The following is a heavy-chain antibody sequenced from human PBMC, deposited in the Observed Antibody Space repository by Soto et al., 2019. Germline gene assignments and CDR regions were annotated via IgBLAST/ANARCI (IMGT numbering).Heavy chain of an antibody. CDR2: VIPIFGTA. J-gene: IGHJ6*02. CDR3: ASSIVVVVAATRAYGMDV. D-gene: IGHD2-15*01. V-gene: IGHV1-69*13. CDR1: GGTFSSYA. Sequence: SVKVSCKASGGTFSSYAISWVRQAPGQGLEWMGGVIPIFGTANYAQKFQGRVTITADESTSTAYMELSSLRSEDTAVYYCASSIVVVVAATRAYGMDVWGQGTTVTVSS.